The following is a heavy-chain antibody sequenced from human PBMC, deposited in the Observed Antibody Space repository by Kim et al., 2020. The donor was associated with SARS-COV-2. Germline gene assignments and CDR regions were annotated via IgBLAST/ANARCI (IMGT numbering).Heavy chain of an antibody. V-gene: IGHV3-23*01. Sequence: DSVQGRFTISRDNSKNTLYLQMKSLRAEDTAVYYCAKGALGPYTPYNWFDPWGQGTLVTVSS. D-gene: IGHD7-27*01. CDR3: AKGALGPYTPYNWFDP. J-gene: IGHJ5*02.